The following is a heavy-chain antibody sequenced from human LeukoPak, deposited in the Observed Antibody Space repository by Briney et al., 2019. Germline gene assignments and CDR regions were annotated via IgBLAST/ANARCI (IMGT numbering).Heavy chain of an antibody. CDR1: GFTFSSYA. D-gene: IGHD1-26*01. J-gene: IGHJ3*02. Sequence: GGSLRLSCAASGFTFSSYAMHWVRQAPGKGLEYVSAISSNGGSTYYANSVKGRFTISRDDSKNTLYLQMGSLRAEDMAVYYCARGEGGSYWHNNPDAFDIWGQGTMVTVSS. CDR3: ARGEGGSYWHNNPDAFDI. CDR2: ISSNGGST. V-gene: IGHV3-64*01.